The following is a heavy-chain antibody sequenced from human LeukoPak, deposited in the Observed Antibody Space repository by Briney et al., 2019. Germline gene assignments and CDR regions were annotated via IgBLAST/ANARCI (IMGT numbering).Heavy chain of an antibody. V-gene: IGHV1-69*05. CDR1: GGTFSSYA. CDR2: FIPIFGTA. D-gene: IGHD2-2*01. CDR3: AGVVVPAAMRYYYYYMDV. J-gene: IGHJ6*03. Sequence: SVKVSCKASGGTFSSYAISWVRQAPGQGLEWMGGFIPIFGTANYAQKFQGRVTITTDESTSTAYMELSSLRSEDTAVYYCAGVVVPAAMRYYYYYMDVWGKGTTVTVSS.